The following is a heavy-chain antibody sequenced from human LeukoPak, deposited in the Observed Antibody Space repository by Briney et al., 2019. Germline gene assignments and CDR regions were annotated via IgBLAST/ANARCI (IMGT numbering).Heavy chain of an antibody. CDR3: ARGRGDYDLNYFDY. Sequence: KPSETLSLTCTVSGDSISSSNYYWGWIRQPPGKGLEWIGSIYHSGTTYYNPSPKSRVTISVDTSKNQFSLKLSSVTAADTAVYYCARGRGDYDLNYFDYWGQGTLVTVSS. D-gene: IGHD5-12*01. CDR2: IYHSGTT. V-gene: IGHV4-39*01. J-gene: IGHJ4*02. CDR1: GDSISSSNYY.